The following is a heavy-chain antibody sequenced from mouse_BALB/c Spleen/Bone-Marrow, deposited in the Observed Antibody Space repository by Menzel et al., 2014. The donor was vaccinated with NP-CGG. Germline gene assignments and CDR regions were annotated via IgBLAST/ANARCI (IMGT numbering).Heavy chain of an antibody. CDR2: IDPANGNT. Sequence: EVQLQQSGAELVKPGASVKLSCTASGFNIKDTYMHWVKQRPEQGLEWIGRIDPANGNTKYDPKSQGKATITADTSSXTXXXQLSSLTSEDTAVYYCARWEYXAMDYWGXGTSVTASS. D-gene: IGHD4-1*01. J-gene: IGHJ4*01. CDR3: ARWEYXAMDY. V-gene: IGHV14-3*02. CDR1: GFNIKDTY.